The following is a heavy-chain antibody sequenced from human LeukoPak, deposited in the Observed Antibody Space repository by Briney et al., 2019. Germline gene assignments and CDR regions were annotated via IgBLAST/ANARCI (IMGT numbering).Heavy chain of an antibody. CDR1: GGSFSGYY. CDR2: INHSGST. Sequence: KPSETLSLTCAVYGGSFSGYYWSWIRQPPGKGLEWIGEINHSGSTNYNPSLKGRVTISVDTSKNQFSLKLSSVTAADTAVYYCARGLYYDFWSGYGGGYYFDYWGQGTLVTVSS. D-gene: IGHD3-3*01. V-gene: IGHV4-34*01. J-gene: IGHJ4*02. CDR3: ARGLYYDFWSGYGGGYYFDY.